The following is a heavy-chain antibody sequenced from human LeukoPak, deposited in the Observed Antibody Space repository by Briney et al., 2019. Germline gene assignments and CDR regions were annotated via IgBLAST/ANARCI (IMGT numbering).Heavy chain of an antibody. CDR3: ARVSSHWYFDY. CDR1: GYTFTSYY. Sequence: ASVKVSCKASGYTFTSYYMHWVRQAPGQGLEWMGIINPSGGSTSYAQKFQGRVTMTRDTSTSTVYMELNSLRAEDTAVYYCARVSSHWYFDYWGQGTLVTVSS. CDR2: INPSGGST. D-gene: IGHD3-16*02. V-gene: IGHV1-46*01. J-gene: IGHJ4*02.